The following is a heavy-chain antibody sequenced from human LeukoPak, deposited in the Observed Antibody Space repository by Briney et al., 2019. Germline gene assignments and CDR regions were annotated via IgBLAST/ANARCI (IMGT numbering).Heavy chain of an antibody. V-gene: IGHV3-74*01. Sequence: GGSLRLSCAASGFTFSSYWMHWVRQAPGKGLVWVSRINSDGSGTTYADSVKGRFTISRDNAKNTLYLQMNSLRAEDTAVYYCARDTIDVDIVATIQYFDYWGQGTLVTVSS. D-gene: IGHD5-12*01. J-gene: IGHJ4*02. CDR3: ARDTIDVDIVATIQYFDY. CDR2: INSDGSGT. CDR1: GFTFSSYW.